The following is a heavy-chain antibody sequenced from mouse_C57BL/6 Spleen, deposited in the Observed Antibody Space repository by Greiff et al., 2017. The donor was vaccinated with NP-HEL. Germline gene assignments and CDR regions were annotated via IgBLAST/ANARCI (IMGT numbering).Heavy chain of an antibody. CDR1: GYTFTSYG. Sequence: VQLQESGAELARPGASVKLSCKASGYTFTSYGISWVKQRTGQGLEWIGEIYPRSGNTYYNEKFKGKATLTADKSSSTAYMELRSLTSEDSAVYFCARLRTTVVSYYFDYWGQGTTLTVSS. V-gene: IGHV1-81*01. CDR2: IYPRSGNT. CDR3: ARLRTTVVSYYFDY. J-gene: IGHJ2*01. D-gene: IGHD1-1*01.